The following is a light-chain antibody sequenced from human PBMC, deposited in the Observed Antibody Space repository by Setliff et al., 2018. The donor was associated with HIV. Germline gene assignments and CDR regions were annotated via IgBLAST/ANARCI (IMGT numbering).Light chain of an antibody. V-gene: IGLV2-14*01. CDR1: SSDVGDYNY. J-gene: IGLJ3*02. Sequence: QSVLTQPASVSGSPGQSITISCTGTSSDVGDYNYVSWYQQHPGKAPKLMIYDVSKRPSGVSNRFSGSESGNTASLTISGLQAEDEAEYYCCSYAGSSTWVFGGGTKVTVL. CDR3: CSYAGSSTWV. CDR2: DVS.